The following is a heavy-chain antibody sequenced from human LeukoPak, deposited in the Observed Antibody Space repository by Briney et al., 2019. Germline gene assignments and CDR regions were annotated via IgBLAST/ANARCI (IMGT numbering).Heavy chain of an antibody. Sequence: ASVKVSCKASGYTFTSYVINWVRQAPGQWLEWMGWMDPNSGNTGHAQNFQGRFTMTRSTSISTAYMELTSLRSEDTAVYYCARSRGVLGGGFDSLYFWGQGTMVTVSS. V-gene: IGHV1-8*01. CDR2: MDPNSGNT. CDR1: GYTFTSYV. CDR3: ARSRGVLGGGFDSLYF. J-gene: IGHJ3*01. D-gene: IGHD3-16*01.